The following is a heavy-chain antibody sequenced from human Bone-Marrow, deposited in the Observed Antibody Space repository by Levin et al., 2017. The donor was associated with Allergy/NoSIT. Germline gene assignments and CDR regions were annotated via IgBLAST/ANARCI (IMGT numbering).Heavy chain of an antibody. V-gene: IGHV5-51*01. CDR3: ARQKISYFDS. CDR2: IHPGDSET. J-gene: IGHJ4*02. Sequence: TGESLKISCKGSGYRFTSNWIAWVRQMPGKGLEWMGIIHPGDSETTYSPSFQGQVTISVDKSINTAYLQWSSLKASDTAMYYCARQKISYFDSWGQGTLVTVSS. CDR1: GYRFTSNW.